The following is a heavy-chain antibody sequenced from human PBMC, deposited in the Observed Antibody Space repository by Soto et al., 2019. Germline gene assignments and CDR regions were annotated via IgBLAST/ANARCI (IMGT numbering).Heavy chain of an antibody. V-gene: IGHV3-7*01. CDR2: IKQDGSET. J-gene: IGHJ4*02. CDR3: ARDPYGDSYFDF. CDR1: GFTFSTYS. Sequence: GGSLRLSCAASGFTFSTYSMSWVRQAPGKGLEWVANIKQDGSETSYVDSVKGRFTVSRDNAKSSLYLQLNILRDEDTAVYYCARDPYGDSYFDFWGQGALVTVSS. D-gene: IGHD4-17*01.